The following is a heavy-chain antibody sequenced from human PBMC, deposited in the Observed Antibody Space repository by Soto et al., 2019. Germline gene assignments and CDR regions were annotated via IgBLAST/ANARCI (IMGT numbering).Heavy chain of an antibody. J-gene: IGHJ6*02. CDR2: MNPNSGNT. CDR1: GYTFTSYD. D-gene: IGHD6-13*01. V-gene: IGHV1-8*01. Sequence: ASVKVSCKASGYTFTSYDINWVRQATGQGLEWLGWMNPNSGNTGYAQKFQGRVTMTRSTSISTAYMELSSLRSEDTAVYYCATDRGAAAGTVYYYYYGMDVWGQGTTVTVSS. CDR3: ATDRGAAAGTVYYYYYGMDV.